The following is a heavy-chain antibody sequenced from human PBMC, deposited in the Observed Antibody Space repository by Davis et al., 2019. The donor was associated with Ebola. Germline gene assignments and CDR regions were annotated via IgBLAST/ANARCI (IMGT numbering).Heavy chain of an antibody. D-gene: IGHD2-21*02. CDR3: ARVWVVVTAIARANDAFDI. Sequence: SETLSLTCTVSAGPISTYYCSWIPQSQGTGLEWTGLIYYSGSTNYNPPLKSRVTISVDTSKNQFSLKLSSVTAADTAVYYCARVWVVVTAIARANDAFDIWGQGTMVTVSS. CDR2: IYYSGST. V-gene: IGHV4-59*01. J-gene: IGHJ3*02. CDR1: AGPISTYY.